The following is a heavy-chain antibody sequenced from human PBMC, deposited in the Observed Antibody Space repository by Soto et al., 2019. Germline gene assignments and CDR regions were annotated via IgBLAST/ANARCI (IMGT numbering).Heavy chain of an antibody. CDR1: GGSVNSAGYS. CDR2: IYHTGST. D-gene: IGHD3-22*01. J-gene: IGHJ3*02. CDR3: ARVPIYYDSSGYYHYGTVDI. V-gene: IGHV4-30-2*01. Sequence: SETLSLTCAVSGGSVNSAGYSWSWIRQPPGKGLEWIGYIYHTGSTYYNPSLKSRVTISLDRSNNHFSLELSSVTAADTAVYYCARVPIYYDSSGYYHYGTVDIWGQGTMVTVSS.